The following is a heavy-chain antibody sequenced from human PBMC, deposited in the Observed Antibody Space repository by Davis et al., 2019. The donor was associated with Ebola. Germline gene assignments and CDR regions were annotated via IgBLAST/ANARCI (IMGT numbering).Heavy chain of an antibody. CDR2: ISSNGGST. D-gene: IGHD3-9*01. J-gene: IGHJ4*02. Sequence: GESLKISCAASGFTFSSYAMQWVRQAPGKGLEYVSAISSNGGSTYYANSVKGRFTISRDNSKNTLYLQMGSLRAEDMAVYYCARAEGDILTGYYTLWGQGTLVTVSS. V-gene: IGHV3-64*01. CDR1: GFTFSSYA. CDR3: ARAEGDILTGYYTL.